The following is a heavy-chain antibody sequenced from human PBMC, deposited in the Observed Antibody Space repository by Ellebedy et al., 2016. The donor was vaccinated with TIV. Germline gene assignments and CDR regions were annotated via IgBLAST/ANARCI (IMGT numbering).Heavy chain of an antibody. CDR1: GYTFTSLD. CDR2: MSPKRGET. CDR3: GRGILEGIDY. V-gene: IGHV1-8*01. J-gene: IGHJ4*02. Sequence: AASVKVSCKPSGYTFTSLDINWVRQAPGQGPEWIGWMSPKRGETGYSQKFQGRLTMTRDTSISTAYMELSGLTSADTAVYYCGRGILEGIDYWGQGTLVTVSS.